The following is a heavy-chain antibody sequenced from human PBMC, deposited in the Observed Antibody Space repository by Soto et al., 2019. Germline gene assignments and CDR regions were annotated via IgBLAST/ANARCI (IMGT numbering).Heavy chain of an antibody. V-gene: IGHV3-23*01. D-gene: IGHD5-12*01. J-gene: IGHJ6*02. Sequence: EVHLLESGGDLVQPGGSLRLSCTASGLTFSTYAMSWVRQAPGKGLEWVSAIGGSGTGGRTYYADSVKGRFTISGDNSKTAVYLQMNSLRADDTAVYYWAKSPGGLDGYNSDYYGMDVWGQGTTVTVSS. CDR1: GLTFSTYA. CDR2: IGGSGTGGRT. CDR3: AKSPGGLDGYNSDYYGMDV.